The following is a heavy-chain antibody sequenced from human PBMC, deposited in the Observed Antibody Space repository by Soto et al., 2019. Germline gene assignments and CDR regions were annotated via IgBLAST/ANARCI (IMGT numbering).Heavy chain of an antibody. D-gene: IGHD1-26*01. CDR3: AKGRRVGATTVPEYDY. CDR1: GLTFSSYG. V-gene: IGHV3-30*18. J-gene: IGHJ4*02. Sequence: GGSLRLSCVVSGLTFSSYGIHWVRQAPGKGLEWVAGISFDGSRRSHADSVKGRTTISRDNSKNTVSLQMDNLRLEDTAVYYCAKGRRVGATTVPEYDYWGQGTLVTVSS. CDR2: ISFDGSRR.